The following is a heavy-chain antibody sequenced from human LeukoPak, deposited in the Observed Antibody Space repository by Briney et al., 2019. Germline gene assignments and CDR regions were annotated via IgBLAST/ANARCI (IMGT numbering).Heavy chain of an antibody. CDR1: GGSFSGYY. Sequence: PSETLSLTCAVYGGSFSGYYWSWIRQPPGKGLEWIGEINHSGSTNYNPSLKSRVTISVDTSKNQFSLKLSSVTAAGTAVYYCARGGRGSNYGYYYYMDVWGKGTTVTVSS. CDR3: ARGGRGSNYGYYYYMDV. CDR2: INHSGST. J-gene: IGHJ6*03. V-gene: IGHV4-34*01. D-gene: IGHD4-11*01.